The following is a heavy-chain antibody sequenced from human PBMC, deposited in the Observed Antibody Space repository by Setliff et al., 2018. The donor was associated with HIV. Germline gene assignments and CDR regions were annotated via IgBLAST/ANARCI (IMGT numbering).Heavy chain of an antibody. D-gene: IGHD4-17*01. CDR2: IYYNGNT. CDR1: GGSISSYF. Sequence: PSETLSLTCTVSGGSISSYFWSWIRQPPGKGLEWIGYIYYNGNTNYSPSLKSRVTISVETSKNQVSLKLSSVTAADTAVYYCAREIYGGNSRPFDYWGQGTLVTVSS. CDR3: AREIYGGNSRPFDY. V-gene: IGHV4-59*01. J-gene: IGHJ4*02.